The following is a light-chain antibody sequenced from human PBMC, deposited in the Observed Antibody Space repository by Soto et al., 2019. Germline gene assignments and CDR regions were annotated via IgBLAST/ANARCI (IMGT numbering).Light chain of an antibody. CDR1: QTINNN. J-gene: IGKJ1*01. V-gene: IGKV3-20*01. CDR2: GAS. Sequence: VMTQAPATLSVSPGERATLSCRASQTINNNVAWYQLKDGQVPRLVIYGASTRATDIPARFSGSGSGTDFTLTISRLEPEDFAVYHCQQYGSSPRTFGQGTKVDIK. CDR3: QQYGSSPRT.